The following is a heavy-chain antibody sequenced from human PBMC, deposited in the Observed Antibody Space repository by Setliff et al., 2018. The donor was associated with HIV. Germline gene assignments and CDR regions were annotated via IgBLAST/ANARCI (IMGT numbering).Heavy chain of an antibody. D-gene: IGHD3-10*01. CDR1: GGTFSSYA. J-gene: IGHJ5*02. CDR2: IIPIFGTA. Sequence: GASVKVSCKASGGTFSSYAISWVRQAPGQGLEWMGGIIPIFGTANYAQKFQGRVTITADESTSTAYMELSSLRSEDTAVYYCARGTGYGSGSYYRVFWFDPWGQGTLVTVSS. V-gene: IGHV1-69*13. CDR3: ARGTGYGSGSYYRVFWFDP.